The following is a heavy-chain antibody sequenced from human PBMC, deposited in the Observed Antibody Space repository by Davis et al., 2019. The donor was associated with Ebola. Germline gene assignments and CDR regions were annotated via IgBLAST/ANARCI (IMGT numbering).Heavy chain of an antibody. CDR1: GFTFSSYW. J-gene: IGHJ5*02. D-gene: IGHD3-22*01. CDR2: IKQDGSEK. CDR3: ARDLPHYDSSGSWFDP. V-gene: IGHV3-7*01. Sequence: GESLKISCAASGFTFSSYWMSWVRQAPGKGLEWVANIKQDGSEKYYVDSVKGRFTISRDNAKNSLYLQMNSLRAEDTAVYYCARDLPHYDSSGSWFDPWGQGTLVTVSS.